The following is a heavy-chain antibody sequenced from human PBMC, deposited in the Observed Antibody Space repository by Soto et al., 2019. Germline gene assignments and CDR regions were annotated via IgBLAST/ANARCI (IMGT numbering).Heavy chain of an antibody. Sequence: HPGGSLRLSCTASGFTFGDYAMSWFRQAPGKGLEWVGFIRSKAYGGTTEYAASVKGRFTISRDDSKSIAYLQMNSLKTEDTAVYYCHLEGNNWFDPWGQGTLVTAPQ. CDR2: IRSKAYGGTT. J-gene: IGHJ5*02. V-gene: IGHV3-49*03. CDR3: HLEGNNWFDP. CDR1: GFTFGDYA.